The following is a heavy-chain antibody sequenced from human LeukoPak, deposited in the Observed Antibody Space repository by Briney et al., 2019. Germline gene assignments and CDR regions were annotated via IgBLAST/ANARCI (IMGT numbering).Heavy chain of an antibody. CDR2: IYYSGTT. CDR1: GDSMSSSSYY. J-gene: IGHJ6*04. V-gene: IGHV4-39*01. Sequence: PSETLSLTCSVSGDSMSSSSYYWGWIRQPPGNGLEWIGSIYYSGTTHYNASLKSRVIISLDRSRTQFSLQVNSVTAADTAVYYCARHAVADSVTVFGVSPDVWGKGTTVTLFS. D-gene: IGHD3-3*01. CDR3: ARHAVADSVTVFGVSPDV.